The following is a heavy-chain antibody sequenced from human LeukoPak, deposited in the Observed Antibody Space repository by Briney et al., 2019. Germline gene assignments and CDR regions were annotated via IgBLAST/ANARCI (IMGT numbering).Heavy chain of an antibody. V-gene: IGHV3-23*01. CDR1: GFNFNTYA. J-gene: IGHJ5*02. Sequence: GGSLRLSCVGSGFNFNTYAMIWVRQAAVKGLEWVSAISTSGDRTYYADSVTGRFTISRDNSKNTLYLQMNSLRAEDTAVYYCAKGATGYFDPWGQGTLVTVSS. D-gene: IGHD3-9*01. CDR3: AKGATGYFDP. CDR2: ISTSGDRT.